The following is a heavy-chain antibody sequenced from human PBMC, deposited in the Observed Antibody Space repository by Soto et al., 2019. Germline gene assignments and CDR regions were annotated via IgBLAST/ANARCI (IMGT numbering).Heavy chain of an antibody. D-gene: IGHD2-21*01. CDR2: IYYSGST. V-gene: IGHV4-39*01. J-gene: IGHJ5*02. CDR3: ARLPPIGWFDP. CDR1: GGSIRSSSYY. Sequence: PSETLSLTCTVSGGSIRSSSYYWGWIRQPPGKGLEWIGSIYYSGSTYYNPSLKSRVTISVDTSKNQFSLKLSSVTAADTAVYYCARLPPIGWFDPWGQGTLVTVSS.